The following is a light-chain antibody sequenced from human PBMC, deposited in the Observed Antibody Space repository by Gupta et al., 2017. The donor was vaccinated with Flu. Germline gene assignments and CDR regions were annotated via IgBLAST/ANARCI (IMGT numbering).Light chain of an antibody. V-gene: IGLV6-57*01. J-gene: IGLJ2*01. Sequence: VHWYQQRPGTSPKNMIYEDDQRPSGVPDRFSGSIDRSSNSAYLTVSGLKTEDEADYYCQSYEVFGGGTKLTVL. CDR3: QSYEV. CDR2: EDD.